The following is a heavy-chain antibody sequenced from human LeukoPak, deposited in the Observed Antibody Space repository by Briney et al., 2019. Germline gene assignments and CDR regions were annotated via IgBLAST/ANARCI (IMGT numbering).Heavy chain of an antibody. CDR1: GFTFRSYG. V-gene: IGHV3-30*03. D-gene: IGHD3-3*01. CDR3: ASYYDFWSGYYTYYFDY. J-gene: IGHJ4*02. CDR2: ISYDGGNK. Sequence: GGSLRLSCAASGFTFRSYGMHWVRQAPGKGLEWVTVISYDGGNKYYADSVKGRFTISRDNSKNTLYLQMNSLRAEDTAVYYCASYYDFWSGYYTYYFDYWGQGTLVTVSS.